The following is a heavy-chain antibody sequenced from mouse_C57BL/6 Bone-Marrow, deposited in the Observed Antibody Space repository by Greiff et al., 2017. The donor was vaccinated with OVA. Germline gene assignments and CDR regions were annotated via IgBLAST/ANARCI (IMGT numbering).Heavy chain of an antibody. CDR3: ARGRGPWFAY. CDR1: GYSITSGYD. Sequence: DVKLVESGPGMVKPSQSLSLTCTVTGYSITSGYDWHWIRHFPGNKLEWMGYISYSGSTNYNPSLKSRISITHDTSKNHFFLKLNSVTTEDTATYYCARGRGPWFAYWGQGTLVTVSA. CDR2: ISYSGST. V-gene: IGHV3-1*01. J-gene: IGHJ3*01.